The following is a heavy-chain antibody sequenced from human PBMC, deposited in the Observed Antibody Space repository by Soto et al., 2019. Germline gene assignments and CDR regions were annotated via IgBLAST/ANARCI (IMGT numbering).Heavy chain of an antibody. V-gene: IGHV1-3*01. CDR3: ASGYYGSGSYYNEDYYYYYGMDV. D-gene: IGHD3-10*01. Sequence: ASVKVSCKASGYTFTSYAMHWVRQAPGQRLEWMGWIIAGNGNTKYSQKFQGRVTITRDTSASTAYMELSSLRSEDTAVYYCASGYYGSGSYYNEDYYYYYGMDVWGQGTTVTVSS. CDR2: IIAGNGNT. CDR1: GYTFTSYA. J-gene: IGHJ6*02.